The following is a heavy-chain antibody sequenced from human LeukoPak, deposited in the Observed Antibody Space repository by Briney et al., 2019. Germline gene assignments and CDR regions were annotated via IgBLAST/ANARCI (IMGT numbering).Heavy chain of an antibody. CDR3: AADRGGGGFDI. CDR1: GFTFTSSA. V-gene: IGHV1-58*02. J-gene: IGHJ3*02. CDR2: IVVGSGNT. D-gene: IGHD3-16*01. Sequence: SVKVSCKASGFTFTSSAMQWVRQSRGQRLEWIGWIVVGSGNTNYAQRFQERVTITRDMSTSTAYMELSSLRSEDTAVYYCAADRGGGGFDIWGQGTMVTVSS.